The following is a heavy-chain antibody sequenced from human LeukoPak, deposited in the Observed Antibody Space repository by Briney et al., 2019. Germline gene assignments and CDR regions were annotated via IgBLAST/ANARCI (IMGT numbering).Heavy chain of an antibody. CDR2: IWYDGSNK. CDR1: GFTFSSYG. D-gene: IGHD2/OR15-2a*01. CDR3: ARDVKALRYYFDY. V-gene: IGHV3-33*01. Sequence: GSLRLSCAASGFTFSSYGMHWVRQAPGKGLEWVAVIWYDGSNKYYADSVKGRFTISRDNSKNTLYLQMNSLRAEDTAVYYCARDVKALRYYFDYWGQGTLVTVSS. J-gene: IGHJ4*02.